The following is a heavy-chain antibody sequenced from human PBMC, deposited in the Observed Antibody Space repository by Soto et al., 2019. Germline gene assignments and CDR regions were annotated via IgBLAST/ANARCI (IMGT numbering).Heavy chain of an antibody. CDR1: GYTFTSYD. J-gene: IGHJ6*03. V-gene: IGHV1-8*01. CDR3: ARSTYYDFWSGYFSGYYYYMDV. Sequence: QVQLVQSGAEVKKPGASVKVSCKASGYTFTSYDINWVRQATGQGLEWMGWMNPNSGNTGYAQKFQGRITMTRDTSLSNAYMELSSLRSEDTAVYYCARSTYYDFWSGYFSGYYYYMDVWGKGTTVTVSS. D-gene: IGHD3-3*01. CDR2: MNPNSGNT.